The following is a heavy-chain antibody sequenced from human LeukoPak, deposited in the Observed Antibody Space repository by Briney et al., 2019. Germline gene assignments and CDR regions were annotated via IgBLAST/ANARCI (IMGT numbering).Heavy chain of an antibody. D-gene: IGHD4-17*01. CDR1: GFTFDDYS. CDR3: AKEHTTTESYYYYGMDV. J-gene: IGHJ6*02. CDR2: ISGDGGST. V-gene: IGHV3-43*02. Sequence: GGSLTLSCAASGFTFDDYSMHWVRQAPGKGLEWISLISGDGGSTYYADSVKGRFTITRDNSKNSLYLQMNSLRTEDTALYYCAKEHTTTESYYYYGMDVWGQGTTVTVSS.